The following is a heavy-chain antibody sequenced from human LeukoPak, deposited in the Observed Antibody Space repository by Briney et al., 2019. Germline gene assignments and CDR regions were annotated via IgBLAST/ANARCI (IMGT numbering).Heavy chain of an antibody. V-gene: IGHV1-46*01. CDR2: INPSGGST. J-gene: IGHJ4*02. CDR1: GYTFTNYH. D-gene: IGHD3-9*01. Sequence: ASVKVSCKASGYTFTNYHIHWVRQAPGQGLEWMGIINPSGGSTSNAQKFQGRVTMTRDTSTSTVHMELSSLRSEDTAVYYCARDLSGGKLRYFDWLPPDYWGQGTLVTVSS. CDR3: ARDLSGGKLRYFDWLPPDY.